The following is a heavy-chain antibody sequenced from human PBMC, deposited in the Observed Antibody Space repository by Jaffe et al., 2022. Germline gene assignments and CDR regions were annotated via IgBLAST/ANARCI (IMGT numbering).Heavy chain of an antibody. D-gene: IGHD4-17*01. CDR1: GFTFSSYG. J-gene: IGHJ4*02. V-gene: IGHV3-30*18. CDR2: ISYDGSNK. CDR3: AKDRSDYGDYDYYFDY. Sequence: QVQLVESGGGVVQPGRSLRLSCAASGFTFSSYGMHWVRQAPGKGLEWVAVISYDGSNKYYADSVKGRFTISRDNSKNTLYLQMNSLRAEDTAVYYCAKDRSDYGDYDYYFDYWGQGTLVTVSS.